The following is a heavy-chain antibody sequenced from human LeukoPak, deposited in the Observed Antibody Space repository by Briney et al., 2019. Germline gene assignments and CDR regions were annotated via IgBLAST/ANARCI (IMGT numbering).Heavy chain of an antibody. V-gene: IGHV4-30-4*08. D-gene: IGHD2-2*02. J-gene: IGHJ5*02. CDR1: GGSISSGDYY. CDR2: IYYSGST. Sequence: SETLSLTCTVSGGSISSGDYYWSWIRQPPGKGLEWIGYIYYSGSTYYNPSLKSRVTISVDTSKNQSSLKLSSVTAADTAVYYCARIYCSSTSCYNENWFDPWGQGTLVTVSS. CDR3: ARIYCSSTSCYNENWFDP.